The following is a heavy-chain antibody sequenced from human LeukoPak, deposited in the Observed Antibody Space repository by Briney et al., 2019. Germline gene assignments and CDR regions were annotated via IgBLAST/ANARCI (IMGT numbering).Heavy chain of an antibody. V-gene: IGHV4-61*02. CDR3: ARSNTDSYRELDY. D-gene: IGHD5-18*01. Sequence: SETLSLTCTVSGGSMNSGSYFWSWIRQPAGRGLEWIGRIYASGITNYSSSLMSRATISIHTSKNQFSLKLSSVTAADTAVYYCARSNTDSYRELDYWGQGALVTVPS. CDR1: GGSMNSGSYF. CDR2: IYASGIT. J-gene: IGHJ4*02.